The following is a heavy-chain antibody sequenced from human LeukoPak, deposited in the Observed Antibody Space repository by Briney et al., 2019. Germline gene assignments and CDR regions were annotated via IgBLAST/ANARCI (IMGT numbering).Heavy chain of an antibody. CDR2: IYYSGST. Sequence: PSETLSLTCTVSGGSISSYYWSWIRQPPGKGLEWIGYIYYSGSTNYNPSLKSRVTISVDTSKNQFSLKLSSVTAADTAVYYCAREGCSGGSCYSKGYYYYGMDVWGQGTTVTVSS. CDR3: AREGCSGGSCYSKGYYYYGMDV. D-gene: IGHD2-15*01. J-gene: IGHJ6*02. CDR1: GGSISSYY. V-gene: IGHV4-59*01.